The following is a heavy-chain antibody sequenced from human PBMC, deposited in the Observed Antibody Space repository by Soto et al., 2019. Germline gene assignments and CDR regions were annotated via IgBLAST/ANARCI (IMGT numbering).Heavy chain of an antibody. D-gene: IGHD1-26*01. J-gene: IGHJ6*03. CDR1: GFTFSDHY. CDR2: TRNKGKRYTT. Sequence: GGSLRLSCAASGFTFSDHYMDWVRQAPGRGLEWVGRTRNKGKRYTTEYAASVKGRFTISRDDSENSVYLQMNSLKTEDTAVYYCVRAGGFTAYHYYMDVWGTGTTVTVSS. V-gene: IGHV3-72*01. CDR3: VRAGGFTAYHYYMDV.